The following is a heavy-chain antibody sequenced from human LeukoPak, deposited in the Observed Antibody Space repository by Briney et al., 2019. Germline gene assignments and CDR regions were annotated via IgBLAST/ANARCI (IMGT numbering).Heavy chain of an antibody. Sequence: GASVKVSCKASGYTFTSYGISWVRQAPGQGLEWMGWISAYNGNTNYAQKLQGRVTMTTDTSTSTAYMELRSLRSDDTAVYYCAGSGQWEPDLPTDYWGQGTLVTVSS. CDR2: ISAYNGNT. CDR1: GYTFTSYG. V-gene: IGHV1-18*01. CDR3: AGSGQWEPDLPTDY. D-gene: IGHD1-26*01. J-gene: IGHJ4*02.